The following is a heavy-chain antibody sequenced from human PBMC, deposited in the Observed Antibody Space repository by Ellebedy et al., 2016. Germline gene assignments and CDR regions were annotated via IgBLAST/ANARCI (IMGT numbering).Heavy chain of an antibody. J-gene: IGHJ3*02. D-gene: IGHD3-10*01. CDR1: GYSFTNYW. V-gene: IGHV5-51*01. CDR2: IYPGNSET. CDR3: ARITSNAFDI. Sequence: GGSLRLSCKDSGYSFTNYWFGWVRQMPGKGLEWMGIIYPGNSETRYSPSFQGQVTISADMSINTAYVQWSSLRASDTAIYYCARITSNAFDIWGQGTMVTVSS.